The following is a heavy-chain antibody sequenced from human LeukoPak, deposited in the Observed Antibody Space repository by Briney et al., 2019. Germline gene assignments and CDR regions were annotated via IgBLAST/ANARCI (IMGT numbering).Heavy chain of an antibody. Sequence: GGSLRLSCAASGFTFSSYGMHWVRQAPGKGLEWVAVIWYDGSNKYYADSVKGRFTISRDNSKNTLYLQMNSLRPEDTAVYYCAKDLQYCNGGTCFPDYWGQGTLVTVSS. J-gene: IGHJ4*02. CDR1: GFTFSSYG. V-gene: IGHV3-30*02. D-gene: IGHD2-15*01. CDR3: AKDLQYCNGGTCFPDY. CDR2: IWYDGSNK.